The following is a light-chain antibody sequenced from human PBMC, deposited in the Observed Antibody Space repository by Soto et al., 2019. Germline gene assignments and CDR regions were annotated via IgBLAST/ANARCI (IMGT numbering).Light chain of an antibody. CDR3: SSYVGSSTLL. V-gene: IGLV2-23*01. CDR2: EGS. CDR1: SSDVGNYNL. Sequence: QSALTQPASVSGSPGQSITISCTGTSSDVGNYNLVSWYQQHPGKAPKLMIYEGSKRPSGVSNRFSGSKSGNTASLTISGLQAEDEADYYCSSYVGSSTLLFGGGTKLTFL. J-gene: IGLJ2*01.